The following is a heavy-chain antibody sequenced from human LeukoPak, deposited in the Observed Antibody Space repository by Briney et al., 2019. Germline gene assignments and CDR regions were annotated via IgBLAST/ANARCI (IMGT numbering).Heavy chain of an antibody. CDR3: ASLVTAIYYYGMDV. V-gene: IGHV3-23*01. D-gene: IGHD2-21*02. CDR1: GFTFSSYA. J-gene: IGHJ6*02. Sequence: GGSLRLSCAASGFTFSSYAMSWVRQAPGKGLEWVSVISGSGGSTYYADSVKGRFTISRDNSKNTLYLQMNSLRAEDTAVYYCASLVTAIYYYGMDVWGQGTTVTVSS. CDR2: ISGSGGST.